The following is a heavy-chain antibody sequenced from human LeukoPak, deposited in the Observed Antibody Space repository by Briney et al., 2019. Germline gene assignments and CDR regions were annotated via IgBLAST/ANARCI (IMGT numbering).Heavy chain of an antibody. CDR1: GFTFSSYA. Sequence: GGSLRLSCAASGFTFSSYAMHWVRQAPRKGLEWVANIKQDGSEKYYVDSVKGRFTISRDNAKNSLYLQMNSLRADDTAVYYCARDGGSSGWYPSFDYWGQGTLVTVSS. J-gene: IGHJ4*02. V-gene: IGHV3-7*03. CDR3: ARDGGSSGWYPSFDY. CDR2: IKQDGSEK. D-gene: IGHD6-19*01.